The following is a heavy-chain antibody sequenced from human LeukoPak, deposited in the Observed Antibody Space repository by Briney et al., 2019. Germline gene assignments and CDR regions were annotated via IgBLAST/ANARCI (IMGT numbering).Heavy chain of an antibody. CDR2: INPQSGGT. V-gene: IGHV1-2*02. CDR1: GYTFTGYY. J-gene: IGHJ5*02. Sequence: ASVRVSCKPSGYTFTGYYIQWVRQAPGQGLEWMGWINPQSGGTNYAQTLQGRVTITRDTSISTAYMELSRLRSDDTAVYYCARVCRAYNNWFDPWGQGTLVTVSS. CDR3: ARVCRAYNNWFDP. D-gene: IGHD2-15*01.